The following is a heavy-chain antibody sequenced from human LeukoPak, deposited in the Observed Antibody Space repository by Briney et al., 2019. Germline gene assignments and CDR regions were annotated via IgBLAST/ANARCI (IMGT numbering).Heavy chain of an antibody. CDR3: AKDQSSSSFGY. V-gene: IGHV3-23*01. CDR1: GFTFSSYA. J-gene: IGHJ4*02. D-gene: IGHD6-6*01. Sequence: GGSLGLSCAASGFTFSSYAMSWVRQAPGKGLEWVSAISGSGGSTYYADSVKGRFTISRDNSKNTLYLQMNSLRAEDAAVYYCAKDQSSSSFGYWGQGTLVTVSS. CDR2: ISGSGGST.